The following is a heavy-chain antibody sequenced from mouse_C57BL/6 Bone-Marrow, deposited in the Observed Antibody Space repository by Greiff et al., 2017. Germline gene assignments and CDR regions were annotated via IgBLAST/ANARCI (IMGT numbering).Heavy chain of an antibody. Sequence: VQLQQSGSELRSPGSSVKLSCKDFDSEVFPIAYMSWVRQKPGHGFEWIGGILPSIGRTIYGEKFEDKATLDADTLSNTAYLELNSLTSEDSAIYYCARGIYYGSVWYFDVWGTGTTVTVSS. J-gene: IGHJ1*03. CDR1: DSEVFPIAY. V-gene: IGHV15-2*01. D-gene: IGHD1-1*01. CDR2: ILPSIGRT. CDR3: ARGIYYGSVWYFDV.